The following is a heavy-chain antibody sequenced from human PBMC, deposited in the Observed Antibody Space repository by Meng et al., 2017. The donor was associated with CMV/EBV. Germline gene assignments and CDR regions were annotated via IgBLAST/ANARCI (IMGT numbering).Heavy chain of an antibody. Sequence: SGPTLVKPTETLTLTCTVSGFSLSNARMGVSWIRQPPGKALEWLAHIFSNDEKSYSTSLKSRLTISKDTSKSQVVLTMTNMDPVDTATYYCARIRYWGIAAAGPFDYWGQGTLVTVSS. CDR1: GFSLSNARMG. CDR3: ARIRYWGIAAAGPFDY. V-gene: IGHV2-26*01. J-gene: IGHJ4*02. CDR2: IFSNDEK. D-gene: IGHD6-13*01.